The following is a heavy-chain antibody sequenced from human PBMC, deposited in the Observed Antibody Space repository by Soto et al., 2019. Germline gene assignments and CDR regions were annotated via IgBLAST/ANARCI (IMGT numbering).Heavy chain of an antibody. CDR2: IYHSGST. J-gene: IGHJ4*02. V-gene: IGHV4-4*02. CDR1: GGSISSSNW. D-gene: IGHD3-22*01. CDR3: ASNQDFYDSSGYYY. Sequence: QVQLQESGPGLVKPSGTLSLTCAVSGGSISSSNWWSWVRQPPGKGQEWIGEIYHSGSTNYNPSLKSRVTISMDKSKNQFSLKLNSVTAADTAVYYCASNQDFYDSSGYYYWGQGTLVTVSS.